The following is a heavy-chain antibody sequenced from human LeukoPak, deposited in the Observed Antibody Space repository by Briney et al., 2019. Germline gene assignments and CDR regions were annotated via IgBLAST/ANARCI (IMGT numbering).Heavy chain of an antibody. Sequence: GGTLRLSCAASGFTFSSYEMNWVSQAPGKGLEWVSYISSSGSTIYYADSVKGRFTISRDNAKNSLYLQMNSLRAEDTAVYYCAELGITMIGGVWGKGTTVTISS. J-gene: IGHJ6*04. CDR2: ISSSGSTI. V-gene: IGHV3-48*03. D-gene: IGHD3-10*02. CDR3: AELGITMIGGV. CDR1: GFTFSSYE.